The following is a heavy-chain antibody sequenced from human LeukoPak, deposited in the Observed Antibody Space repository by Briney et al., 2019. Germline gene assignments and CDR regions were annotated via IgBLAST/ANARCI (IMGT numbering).Heavy chain of an antibody. Sequence: GGSLRLSCAGSGFSFSSYAMNWVRQAPGKGLEWVSGISGSGGRTDYADSVKGRFTISRDNSKNTLYLQMNSLRAEDTAVYYCAKFTTVNMYFHNWGQGTLVTVSP. V-gene: IGHV3-23*01. J-gene: IGHJ1*01. CDR3: AKFTTVNMYFHN. CDR1: GFSFSSYA. CDR2: ISGSGGRT. D-gene: IGHD4-11*01.